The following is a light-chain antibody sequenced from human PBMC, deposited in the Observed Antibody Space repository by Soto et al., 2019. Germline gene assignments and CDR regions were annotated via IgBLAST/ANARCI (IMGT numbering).Light chain of an antibody. CDR2: DVT. Sequence: QSVLTQPRSVSGSPGQSVTISCTGTSADVGGYDFVSWYQQLPGKAPKLMIYDVTKRPSGVPDRFSGSKSGNTASLTISGLQAEDEADYYCCSFAGSHVAFGGGTQLTVL. V-gene: IGLV2-11*01. CDR1: SADVGGYDF. CDR3: CSFAGSHVA. J-gene: IGLJ2*01.